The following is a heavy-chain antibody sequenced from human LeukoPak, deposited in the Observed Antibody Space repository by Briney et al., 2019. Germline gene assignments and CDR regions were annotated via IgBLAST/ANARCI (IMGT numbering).Heavy chain of an antibody. D-gene: IGHD3-10*02. Sequence: GGSLRLSCTASGFTFSNYGMHWVHQAPGKGLEWVAVISYDGSNKYYADSVKGRFTISRDNAKNSLYLQMNSLRAEDTAVYYCAELGITMIGGVWGKGTTVTISS. J-gene: IGHJ6*04. CDR2: ISYDGSNK. CDR1: GFTFSNYG. V-gene: IGHV3-30*18. CDR3: AELGITMIGGV.